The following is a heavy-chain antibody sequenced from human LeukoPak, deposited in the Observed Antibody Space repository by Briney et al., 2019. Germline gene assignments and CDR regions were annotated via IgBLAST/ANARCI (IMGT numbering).Heavy chain of an antibody. CDR3: ARVPGYCSSTSCFIYGMDV. Sequence: PGGSLRLSCAASGFTFSDYYMSWIRQAPVKGLEWVSYISSSSSYTNYADSVKGRFTISRDNAKNSLYLQMNSLRAEDTAVYYCARVPGYCSSTSCFIYGMDVWGKGTTVTVSS. CDR2: ISSSSSYT. V-gene: IGHV3-11*06. CDR1: GFTFSDYY. J-gene: IGHJ6*04. D-gene: IGHD2-2*03.